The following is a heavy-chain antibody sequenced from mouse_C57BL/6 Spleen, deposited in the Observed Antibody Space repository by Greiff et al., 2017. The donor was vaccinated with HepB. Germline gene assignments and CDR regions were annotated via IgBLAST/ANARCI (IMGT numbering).Heavy chain of an antibody. D-gene: IGHD1-1*01. J-gene: IGHJ1*03. CDR3: AILRANWYFDV. CDR1: GYTFTSYG. V-gene: IGHV1-81*01. CDR2: IYPRSGNT. Sequence: QVQLKESGAELARPGASVKLSCKASGYTFTSYGISWVKQRTGQGLEWIGEIYPRSGNTYYNEKFKGKATLTADKSSSTAYMELRSLTSEDSAVYFCAILRANWYFDVWGTGTTVTVSS.